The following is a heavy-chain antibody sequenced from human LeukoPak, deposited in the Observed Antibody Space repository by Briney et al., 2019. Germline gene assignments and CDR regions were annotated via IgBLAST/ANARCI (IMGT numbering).Heavy chain of an antibody. CDR1: GFTLVTYS. V-gene: IGHV3-21*01. CDR3: ARDNAGWSRDY. CDR2: MNSDGGYI. J-gene: IGHJ4*02. Sequence: PGGSLRLSCAASGFTLVTYSMSWVRQAPGKGLEGVSPMNSDGGYIVYADSVKGRFTISKDNAKNSLYLQMNSLRADDTAVYYCARDNAGWSRDYWGQGTLVTVSS. D-gene: IGHD6-19*01.